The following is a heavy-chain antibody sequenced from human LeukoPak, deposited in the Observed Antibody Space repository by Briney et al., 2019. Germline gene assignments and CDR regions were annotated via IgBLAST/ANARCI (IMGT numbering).Heavy chain of an antibody. V-gene: IGHV3-66*01. J-gene: IGHJ4*02. CDR1: GFPVSSNY. CDR3: AREYYDYVWGSYRPLDY. D-gene: IGHD3-16*02. CDR2: IYSGGST. Sequence: GGSLLLSCAASGFPVSSNYMSWVRQAPGKGLEWVSVIYSGGSTYYADSVKGRFTISRDNSKNTLYLQMNSLRAEDTAVYYCAREYYDYVWGSYRPLDYWGQGTLVTVSS.